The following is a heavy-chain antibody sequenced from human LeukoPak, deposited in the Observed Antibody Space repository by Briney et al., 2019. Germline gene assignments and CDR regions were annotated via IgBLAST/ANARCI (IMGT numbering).Heavy chain of an antibody. D-gene: IGHD6-13*01. CDR3: ARRAAALGEAFDI. Sequence: RASVKVSCTASGYTFTSYYMHWVRQAPGQGLEWMGIINPSGGSTSYAQKFQGRVTMTRDTSTSTVYMELSSLRSEDTAVYYCARRAAALGEAFDIWGQGTMVTVSS. CDR2: INPSGGST. CDR1: GYTFTSYY. J-gene: IGHJ3*02. V-gene: IGHV1-46*01.